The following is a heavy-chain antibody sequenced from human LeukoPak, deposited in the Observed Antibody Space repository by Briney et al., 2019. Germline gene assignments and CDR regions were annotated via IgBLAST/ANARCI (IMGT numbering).Heavy chain of an antibody. D-gene: IGHD4-11*01. CDR1: GFTFSGYC. Sequence: GGSLRLSCAASGFTFSGYCMNWVRQAPGKGLEWVSYINPNGGTIYYSDSVKGRFTISRDNAKNSLYLQMHSLRAEDTALYYCAREGDTTGASGTEFDYWGQGALVTVSS. V-gene: IGHV3-48*04. CDR3: AREGDTTGASGTEFDY. CDR2: INPNGGTI. J-gene: IGHJ4*02.